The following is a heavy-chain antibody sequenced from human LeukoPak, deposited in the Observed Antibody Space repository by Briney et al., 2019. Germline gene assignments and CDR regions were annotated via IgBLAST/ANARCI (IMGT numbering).Heavy chain of an antibody. CDR3: VRGSTLRHYQY. CDR1: GGSISSSTYY. CDR2: IYYSGST. V-gene: IGHV4-39*01. J-gene: IGHJ4*02. D-gene: IGHD3-16*01. Sequence: PSETLSLTCTVSGGSISSSTYYWGWIRRPPGKGLEWVGSIYYSGSTYYNPSLKSRVTVSVDTSKNQFSLNLSSVTAADTAVYYCVRGSTLRHYQYWGQGTLVTVSS.